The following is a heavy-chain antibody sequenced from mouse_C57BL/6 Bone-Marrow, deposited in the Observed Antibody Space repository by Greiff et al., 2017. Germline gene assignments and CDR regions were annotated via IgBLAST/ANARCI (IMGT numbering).Heavy chain of an antibody. CDR1: GYTFTDYN. CDR3: ARDCFRWYFDV. Sequence: EVKLQESGPELVKPGASVKIPCKASGYTFTDYNMDWVKQSHGKSLEWIGDINPNNGGTIYNQKFKGKATLTVDKSSSTAYMELRSLTSEYTAVYYCARDCFRWYFDVWGTGTTVTVSS. J-gene: IGHJ1*03. CDR2: INPNNGGT. V-gene: IGHV1-18*01.